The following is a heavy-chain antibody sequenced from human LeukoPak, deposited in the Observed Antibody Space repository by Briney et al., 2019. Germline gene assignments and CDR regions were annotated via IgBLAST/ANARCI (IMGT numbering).Heavy chain of an antibody. CDR2: ISSSSSYI. CDR3: ARAIAACFDY. J-gene: IGHJ4*02. Sequence: GGSLRLSCAASGFTSSSYSMNWVRQAPGKGLEWVSSISSSSSYIYYADSVKGRLTISRDNAKNSLYLQMNSLRAEDTAVYYCARAIAACFDYWGQGTLVTVSS. V-gene: IGHV3-21*01. CDR1: GFTSSSYS. D-gene: IGHD6-25*01.